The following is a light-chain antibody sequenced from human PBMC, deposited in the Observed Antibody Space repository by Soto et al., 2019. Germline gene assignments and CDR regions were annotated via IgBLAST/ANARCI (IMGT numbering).Light chain of an antibody. J-gene: IGKJ5*01. Sequence: AIRMTQSPSSFSASTGDRVTITCRASQGISSYLAWDQQKPGKAPKLLIYAASTLQSGVPSRFSGSGSGTDFTLTISCLQSEDFATYYCQQYDSYPITFGQGTRLEIK. CDR2: AAS. V-gene: IGKV1-8*01. CDR3: QQYDSYPIT. CDR1: QGISSY.